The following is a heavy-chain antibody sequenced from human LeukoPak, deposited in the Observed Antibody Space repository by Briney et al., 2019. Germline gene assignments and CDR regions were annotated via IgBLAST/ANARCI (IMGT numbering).Heavy chain of an antibody. D-gene: IGHD6-19*01. J-gene: IGHJ3*02. CDR2: IYPGDSDT. V-gene: IGHV5-51*01. CDR1: GYSFTSYW. CDR3: ASRDSSGRWAHDAFDI. Sequence: GESLKISCKGSGYSFTSYWIGWVRQMPGKGLEWMGIIYPGDSDTRYSPSFQGQVTISADKSISTAYLQWSSLKASDTAMYYCASRDSSGRWAHDAFDIWGQGTMVTVSS.